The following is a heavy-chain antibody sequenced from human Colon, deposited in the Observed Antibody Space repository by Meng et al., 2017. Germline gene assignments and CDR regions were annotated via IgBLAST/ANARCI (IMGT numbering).Heavy chain of an antibody. CDR3: ARKAAVANNWFDP. Sequence: QVQLVQSGSELKKPEASMKVSCKASGFTFVSYTLNWVRQAPGQGLEWMGWINAGYGNTDYSQRFQGRVTITRDTSASTVYMELNSLTSEDTAMYFCARKAAVANNWFDPWGQGTLVTVSS. CDR1: GFTFVSYT. CDR2: INAGYGNT. V-gene: IGHV1-3*01. J-gene: IGHJ5*02. D-gene: IGHD6-19*01.